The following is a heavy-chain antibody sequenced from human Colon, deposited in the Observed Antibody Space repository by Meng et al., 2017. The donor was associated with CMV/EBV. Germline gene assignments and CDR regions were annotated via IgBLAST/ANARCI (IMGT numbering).Heavy chain of an antibody. CDR1: GFTFSSYG. Sequence: GGSLRLSCAASGFTFSSYGMHWVRQAPGKGLEWVAFIRYDGSNKYSADSVKGRFTISRDNSKNTLYLQMKNLRPEDTALYYCAKVNTQYCSSVSCPKGGFDPWGQGTRVTVSS. J-gene: IGHJ5*02. V-gene: IGHV3-30*02. CDR2: IRYDGSNK. D-gene: IGHD2-2*01. CDR3: AKVNTQYCSSVSCPKGGFDP.